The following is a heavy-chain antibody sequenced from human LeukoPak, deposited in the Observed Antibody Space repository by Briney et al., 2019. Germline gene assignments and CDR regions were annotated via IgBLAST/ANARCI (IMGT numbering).Heavy chain of an antibody. D-gene: IGHD3-22*01. CDR2: INHSGST. Sequence: SETLSLTCAVYGGSFSCYYWSWIRQPPGKGLEWIGEINHSGSTNYNPSLKSRVTISVDTSKNQFSLKLSSVTAADTAVYYCASGAGGYYDKSGHYYPFDYWGQGTLVTVSS. CDR3: ASGAGGYYDKSGHYYPFDY. CDR1: GGSFSCYY. V-gene: IGHV4-34*01. J-gene: IGHJ4*02.